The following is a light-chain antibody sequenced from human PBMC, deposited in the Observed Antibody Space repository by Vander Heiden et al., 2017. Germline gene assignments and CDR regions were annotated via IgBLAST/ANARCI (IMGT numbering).Light chain of an antibody. CDR2: EVT. CDR3: SSYTRRNTLGV. J-gene: IGLJ3*02. V-gene: IGLV2-14*01. Sequence: QSALTQPASVSGSPGQSITISCSGTSSDVGAHDHVSWYRKHPGNAPKLIIFEVTNRPSGVSYRFSGSKSGNTASLTISGLQADDEGEYICSSYTRRNTLGVFGGGTRLTVL. CDR1: SSDVGAHDH.